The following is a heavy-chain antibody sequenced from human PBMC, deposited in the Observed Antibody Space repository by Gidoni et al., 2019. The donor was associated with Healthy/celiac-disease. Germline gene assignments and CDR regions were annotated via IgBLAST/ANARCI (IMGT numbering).Heavy chain of an antibody. D-gene: IGHD6-19*01. CDR1: GYTFTTYG. V-gene: IGHV1-18*01. J-gene: IGHJ4*02. CDR3: ASVGDRYSSGWYAAYY. CDR2: ISAYNGNT. Sequence: QVQLVQSGAEVKTPGASVKVSCKASGYTFTTYGISWVRQAPGQGLEWMGWISAYNGNTNYAQKLQGRVTMTTDTSTSTAYMELRSLRSDDTAVYYCASVGDRYSSGWYAAYYWGQGTLVTVSS.